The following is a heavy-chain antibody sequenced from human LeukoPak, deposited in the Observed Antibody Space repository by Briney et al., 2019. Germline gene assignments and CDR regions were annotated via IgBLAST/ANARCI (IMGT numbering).Heavy chain of an antibody. V-gene: IGHV3-30-3*01. Sequence: TGGSLRLSCAASGFTFSSYAMHWVRQAPGKGLEWVAVISYDGSNKYYADSVKGRFTISRDNSKNTLYLQMNSLRAEDTAVYYCARTSIAVAGGDYWGQGTLVTVSS. J-gene: IGHJ4*02. D-gene: IGHD6-19*01. CDR1: GFTFSSYA. CDR3: ARTSIAVAGGDY. CDR2: ISYDGSNK.